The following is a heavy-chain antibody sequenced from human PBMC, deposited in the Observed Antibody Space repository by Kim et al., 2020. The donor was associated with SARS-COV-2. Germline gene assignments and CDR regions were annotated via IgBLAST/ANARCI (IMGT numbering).Heavy chain of an antibody. Sequence: RSYIYYADSVKGRFTISRDNAKNSLYLQMNSLRAEDTAVYYCAAAGTVDYWGQGTLVTVSS. CDR2: RSYI. J-gene: IGHJ4*02. D-gene: IGHD6-13*01. CDR3: AAAGTVDY. V-gene: IGHV3-21*01.